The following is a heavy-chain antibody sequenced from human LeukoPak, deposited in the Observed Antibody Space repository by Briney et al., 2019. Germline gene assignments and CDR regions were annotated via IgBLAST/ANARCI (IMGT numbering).Heavy chain of an antibody. J-gene: IGHJ6*03. V-gene: IGHV1-46*03. CDR2: INPSGGST. D-gene: IGHD1-7*01. CDR1: GYPFTGYY. Sequence: ASVKVSCKTSGYPFTGYYIHWVRQAPGQGLEWMGIINPSGGSTSYAQKFQGRVTMTRDTSTSTVYMELSSLRSEDTAVYYCARGGLELRSYYYYYMDVWGKGTTVTVSS. CDR3: ARGGLELRSYYYYYMDV.